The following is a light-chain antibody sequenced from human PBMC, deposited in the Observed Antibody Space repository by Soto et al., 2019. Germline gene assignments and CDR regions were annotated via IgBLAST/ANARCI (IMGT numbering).Light chain of an antibody. J-gene: IGLJ2*01. CDR2: DVS. CDR1: SSDVGAYNS. Sequence: QSALTQPASVSGSPGQSITISCTGTSSDVGAYNSVSWYQHHPGKAPKLMIYDVSNRPSGVSNRFSGSKSGNTASLTISGLQAEDEADYYCNSFTTSSTLVFGGGTQLTVL. V-gene: IGLV2-14*03. CDR3: NSFTTSSTLV.